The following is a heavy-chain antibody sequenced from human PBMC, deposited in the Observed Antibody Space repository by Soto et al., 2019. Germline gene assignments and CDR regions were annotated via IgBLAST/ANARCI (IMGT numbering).Heavy chain of an antibody. D-gene: IGHD2-21*02. CDR3: ARSIVVVTALDY. V-gene: IGHV1-3*05. J-gene: IGHJ4*02. CDR1: GYTFTSYA. CDR2: INAGNGNT. Sequence: QVQLVQSGAEEKKPGASVKVSCKASGYTFTSYAMHWVCQAPGQRLEWMGWINAGNGNTKYSQKFQGRVTITTDTSASTAYMELSSLRSEDTAVYYCARSIVVVTALDYWGQGTLVTVSS.